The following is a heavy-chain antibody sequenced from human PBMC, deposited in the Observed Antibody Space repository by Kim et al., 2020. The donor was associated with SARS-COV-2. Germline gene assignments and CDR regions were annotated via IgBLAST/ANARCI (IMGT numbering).Heavy chain of an antibody. CDR1: GYTFTSYA. D-gene: IGHD4-4*01. V-gene: IGHV7-4-1*02. CDR2: INTNTGNP. Sequence: ASVKVSCKASGYTFTSYAMNWVRQAPGQGLEWMGWINTNTGNPTYAQGFTGRFVFSLDTSVSTAYLQISSLKAEDTAVYYCARARVPVQYSNYAAFDDWGQGTLVTVSS. CDR3: ARARVPVQYSNYAAFDD. J-gene: IGHJ4*02.